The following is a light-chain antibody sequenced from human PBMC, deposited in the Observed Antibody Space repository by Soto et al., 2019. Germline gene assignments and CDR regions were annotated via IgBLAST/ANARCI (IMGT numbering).Light chain of an antibody. CDR3: SSFTTSSTSV. V-gene: IGLV2-14*01. J-gene: IGLJ1*01. CDR2: EVS. CDR1: SSDVGGYNF. Sequence: QSALTQPASVSGSPGQSITISCTGTSSDVGGYNFVSWYQQHPGKAPKLMIFEVSNRPSGVSNRFSGSKSGNTASLTISGIQAEDEADYYCSSFTTSSTSVFGSGTKLTVL.